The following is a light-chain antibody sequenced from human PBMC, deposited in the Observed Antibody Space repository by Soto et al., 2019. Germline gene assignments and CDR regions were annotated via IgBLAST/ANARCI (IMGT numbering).Light chain of an antibody. Sequence: EIVLTQSPGTLSLSPGEGATLSCRASQSVTGTNLAWYQQRAGQAPRLLIYDAVRRATGIPDRFSGSGSGTDFTLTISRLELEDFAVYFCHQYGSSLGTFGQGTKVEI. CDR2: DAV. CDR3: HQYGSSLGT. J-gene: IGKJ2*01. V-gene: IGKV3-20*01. CDR1: QSVTGTN.